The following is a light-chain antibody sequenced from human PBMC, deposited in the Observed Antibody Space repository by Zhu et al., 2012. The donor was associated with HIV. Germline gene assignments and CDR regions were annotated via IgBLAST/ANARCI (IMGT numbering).Light chain of an antibody. CDR3: QHYVPSPMYT. CDR1: QTVSRNY. Sequence: EIVLTQSPGTLSLSPGERXTLSCRASQTVSRNYLAWYQQKPGQAPRLLIYGASRRVTGIPDRFSGSGSGTDFTLTISRLEPEDFAVYYCQHYVPSPMYTFGQGPSWRSN. J-gene: IGKJ2*01. CDR2: GAS. V-gene: IGKV3-20*01.